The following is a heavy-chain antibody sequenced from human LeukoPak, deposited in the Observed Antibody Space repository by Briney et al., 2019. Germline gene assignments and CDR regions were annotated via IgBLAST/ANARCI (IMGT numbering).Heavy chain of an antibody. J-gene: IGHJ4*02. D-gene: IGHD2-15*01. CDR1: EFTFSAYA. Sequence: GGSLRLSCATSEFTFSAYAMNWVRQAPGKGLEWVGYISPTGSTMFYAGSMKGRFTISRDNADKSLYLQMKSLRVEDTAMYYCVRGGWRIIETGGDSWGQGTLVTVSS. CDR2: ISPTGSTM. CDR3: VRGGWRIIETGGDS. V-gene: IGHV3-48*04.